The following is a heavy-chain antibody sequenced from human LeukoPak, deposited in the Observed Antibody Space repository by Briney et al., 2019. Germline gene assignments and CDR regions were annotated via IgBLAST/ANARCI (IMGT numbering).Heavy chain of an antibody. CDR3: ARDSSGWYHFVY. CDR2: IRSSGSTI. V-gene: IGHV3-48*03. J-gene: IGHJ4*02. Sequence: GGSLRLSCAASALTSTIYEMNCDRHAPGKVREWVSYIRSSGSTIYYTDSRKGRFTLSRDNAKNSLYLQMNSLRAEVTAVYCCARDSSGWYHFVYWGQGTLVTVCS. D-gene: IGHD6-19*01. CDR1: ALTSTIYE.